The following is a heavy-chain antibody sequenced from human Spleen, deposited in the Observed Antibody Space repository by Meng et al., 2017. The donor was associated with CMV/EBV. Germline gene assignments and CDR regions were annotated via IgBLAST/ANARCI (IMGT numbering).Heavy chain of an antibody. CDR2: ISYSRST. J-gene: IGHJ4*02. D-gene: IGHD1-26*01. CDR3: ARDRFGGTNFDY. V-gene: IGHV4-61*01. Sequence: SETLSLTCTVSGGSVTSGSYYWSWIRQPPGKGLEWSGYISYSRSTNYNPSLKSRVTISVDTSKNQISLKVSFVTAADTAVYYCARDRFGGTNFDYWGQGTLVTVSS. CDR1: GGSVTSGSYY.